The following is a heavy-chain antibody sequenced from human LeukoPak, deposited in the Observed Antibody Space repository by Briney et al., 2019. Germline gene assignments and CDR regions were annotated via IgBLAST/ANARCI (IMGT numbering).Heavy chain of an antibody. CDR3: ASAPSFRDSSSSAAFDI. J-gene: IGHJ3*02. Sequence: QTGGSLRLSCAASGFTFSSYAMSWVRQAPGKGLEWVSAISGSGGSTYYADSVKGRFTISRHNSKNTLYLQMNSLRAEDTAVYYCASAPSFRDSSSSAAFDIWGQGTMVTVSS. D-gene: IGHD6-6*01. CDR1: GFTFSSYA. V-gene: IGHV3-23*01. CDR2: ISGSGGST.